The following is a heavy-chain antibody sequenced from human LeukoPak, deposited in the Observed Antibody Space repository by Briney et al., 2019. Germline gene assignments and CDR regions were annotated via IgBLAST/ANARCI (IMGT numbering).Heavy chain of an antibody. CDR1: GYTFTSNY. J-gene: IGHJ4*02. CDR2: IAPSSGTT. D-gene: IGHD3-10*01. CDR3: ARASGSSAVPFDY. Sequence: ASVKVSCKASGYTFTSNYMHWVRQAPGQGLEWMGVIAPSSGTTSYAQMFQGRVTMTRDTSTSTLYMELSSLTSEDTAVYYCARASGSSAVPFDYWGQGTLVTVSS. V-gene: IGHV1-46*01.